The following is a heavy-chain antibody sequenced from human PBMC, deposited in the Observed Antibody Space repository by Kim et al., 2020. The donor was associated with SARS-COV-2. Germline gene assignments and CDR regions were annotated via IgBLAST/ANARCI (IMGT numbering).Heavy chain of an antibody. CDR3: AKGGRWSKFDYYGMDV. J-gene: IGHJ6*02. Sequence: DAVKGRCTISRDNSKNTLYLQMNSLRAEDTAVYYCAKGGRWSKFDYYGMDVWGQGTTVTVSS. D-gene: IGHD1-26*01. V-gene: IGHV3-23*01.